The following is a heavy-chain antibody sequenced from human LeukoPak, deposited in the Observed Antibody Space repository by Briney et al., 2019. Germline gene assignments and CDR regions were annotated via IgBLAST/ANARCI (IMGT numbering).Heavy chain of an antibody. Sequence: SETLSLTCAVYGVSFSGYYWSWIRQPPGKGREWSGELNHSGSTNYNPSLKSRVTIPVATSKNQFYLKLSSVTAADTAVYYCASATTLPLYSSSSANHNTLDYWGQGTLVTVSS. CDR3: ASATTLPLYSSSSANHNTLDY. CDR2: LNHSGST. V-gene: IGHV4-34*01. J-gene: IGHJ4*02. D-gene: IGHD6-6*01. CDR1: GVSFSGYY.